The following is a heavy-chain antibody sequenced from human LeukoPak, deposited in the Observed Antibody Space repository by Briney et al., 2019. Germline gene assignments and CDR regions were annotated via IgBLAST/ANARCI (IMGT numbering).Heavy chain of an antibody. V-gene: IGHV4-4*07. CDR3: ARVLYSSSSNWFDP. Sequence: PSETLSLTCTVSGGSISSYYWSWIRQPAGKGLEWIGRIYTSGSTNYNPSLKSRVTMSVDTSKNQFSLKLSSVTAADTAVYYCARVLYSSSSNWFDPWGQGTLVTVSS. CDR2: IYTSGST. D-gene: IGHD6-13*01. J-gene: IGHJ5*02. CDR1: GGSISSYY.